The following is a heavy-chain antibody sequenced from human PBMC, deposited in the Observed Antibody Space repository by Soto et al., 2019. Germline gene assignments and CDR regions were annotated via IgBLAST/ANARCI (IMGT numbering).Heavy chain of an antibody. V-gene: IGHV3-23*01. Sequence: PGGSLRLSCAASGFTFSSYAMSWVRQAPGKGLEWVSAISGSGGSTYYADSVKGRFTISRDNSKNTLYLQMNSLRAEDTAVYYCAKDLGVYNWNSVFRAVSQLTNYGMDVWGQGTTVTVSS. CDR1: GFTFSSYA. CDR3: AKDLGVYNWNSVFRAVSQLTNYGMDV. D-gene: IGHD1-7*01. CDR2: ISGSGGST. J-gene: IGHJ6*02.